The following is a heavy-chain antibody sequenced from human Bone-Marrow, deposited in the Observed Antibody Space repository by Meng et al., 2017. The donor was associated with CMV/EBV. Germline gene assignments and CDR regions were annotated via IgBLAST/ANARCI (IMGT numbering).Heavy chain of an antibody. CDR1: GGSISSGDYD. J-gene: IGHJ4*02. CDR3: ARVLSGYFDY. V-gene: IGHV4-30-4*08. Sequence: QQESGPGRVTPSQTLSRTCTVSGGSISSGDYDWSWIRQPPGKGLEWIGYIYYSGSTYYNPSLKSRVTISVDTSKNQFSLKLSSVTAADTAVYYCARVLSGYFDYWGQGTLVTVSS. CDR2: IYYSGST. D-gene: IGHD2-15*01.